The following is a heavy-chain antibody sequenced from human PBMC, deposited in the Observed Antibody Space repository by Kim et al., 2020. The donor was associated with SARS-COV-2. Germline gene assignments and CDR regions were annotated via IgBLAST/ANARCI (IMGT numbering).Heavy chain of an antibody. Sequence: GGSLRLSCAASGFTFSSYWMSWVRQAPGKGLEWVANIKQDGSEKYYVDSVKGRFTISRDNAKNSLYLQMNSLRAEDTAVYYCARSFGESRYSSGWYYYYCYMDVWGKGPGVTVPS. D-gene: IGHD6-19*01. CDR3: ARSFGESRYSSGWYYYYCYMDV. CDR2: IKQDGSEK. V-gene: IGHV3-7*01. J-gene: IGHJ6*03. CDR1: GFTFSSYW.